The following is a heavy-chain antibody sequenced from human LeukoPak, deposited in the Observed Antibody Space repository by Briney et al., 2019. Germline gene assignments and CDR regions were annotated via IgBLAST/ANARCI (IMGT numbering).Heavy chain of an antibody. CDR3: ARAGSGFWSGFGYYNYMDV. CDR1: GGTFSSYA. V-gene: IGHV1-69*05. D-gene: IGHD3-3*01. J-gene: IGHJ6*03. CDR2: IIPIFGTA. Sequence: SVKVSCKASGGTFSSYAISWVRQAPGQGLEWMGGIIPIFGTANYAQKFQGRVTITTDESTSTAYIELSSLRSEDTAVYYCARAGSGFWSGFGYYNYMDVWGKGTTVTVSS.